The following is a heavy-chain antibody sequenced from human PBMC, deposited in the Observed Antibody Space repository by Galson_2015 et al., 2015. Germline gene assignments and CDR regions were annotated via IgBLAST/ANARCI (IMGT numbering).Heavy chain of an antibody. D-gene: IGHD2-2*01. CDR2: INHSGST. J-gene: IGHJ4*02. V-gene: IGHV4-34*01. Sequence: ETLSLTCAVYGGSFSGYYWSWIRRPPGKGLEWIGEINHSGSTNYNPSLKSRVTISVDTSKNQFSLKLSSVTAADTAVYYCASIRYCSSTSCYEEYYFDYWGQGTLVTVSS. CDR1: GGSFSGYY. CDR3: ASIRYCSSTSCYEEYYFDY.